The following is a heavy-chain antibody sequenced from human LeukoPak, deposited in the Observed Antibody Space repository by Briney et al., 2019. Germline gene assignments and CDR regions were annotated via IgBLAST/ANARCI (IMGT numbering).Heavy chain of an antibody. D-gene: IGHD5-12*01. CDR3: ARDRRGSFFLSDY. CDR1: GFTFSSYA. J-gene: IGHJ4*02. CDR2: ISGSGGST. V-gene: IGHV3-23*01. Sequence: GGSLRLSCAASGFTFSSYAMSWVRQAPGKGLEWVSAISGSGGSTYYADSVKGRFTISRDNSKNTLYLQMSSLRAEDTAVYYCARDRRGSFFLSDYWGQGTLVTVSS.